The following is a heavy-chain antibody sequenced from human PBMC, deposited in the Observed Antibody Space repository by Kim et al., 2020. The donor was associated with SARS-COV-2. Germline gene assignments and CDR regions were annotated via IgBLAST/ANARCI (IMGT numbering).Heavy chain of an antibody. J-gene: IGHJ6*02. V-gene: IGHV3-11*06. D-gene: IGHD3-9*01. Sequence: PFTIARDNAKNSLYLQMNSLRAEDTAVYYCARDLYDILTGFHYYYGMDVWGQGTTVTVSS. CDR3: ARDLYDILTGFHYYYGMDV.